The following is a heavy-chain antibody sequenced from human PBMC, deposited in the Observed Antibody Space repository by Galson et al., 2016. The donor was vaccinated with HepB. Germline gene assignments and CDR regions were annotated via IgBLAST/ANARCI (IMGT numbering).Heavy chain of an antibody. J-gene: IGHJ6*02. D-gene: IGHD6-19*01. CDR3: ARGHTRSGWYIYPLDV. CDR2: INHGGNT. CDR1: GGSFNGYY. Sequence: SETLSLTCDVSGGSFNGYYWSWIRQPPGKGLEWIGEINHGGNTNFNPSLKSRVTMSVDTSKRQVSLTLTSLTAADTAVYFCARGHTRSGWYIYPLDVWGQGTVVIVSS. V-gene: IGHV4-34*01.